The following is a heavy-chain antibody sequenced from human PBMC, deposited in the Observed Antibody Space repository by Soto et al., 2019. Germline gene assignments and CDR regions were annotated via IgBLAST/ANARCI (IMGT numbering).Heavy chain of an antibody. J-gene: IGHJ3*02. CDR1: GFTFTSSA. V-gene: IGHV1-58*02. CDR2: IVVGSGNT. D-gene: IGHD4-17*01. CDR3: AAGRCYGEILAFDI. Sequence: GASVKVSCKASGFTFTSSAMQWVRQARGQRLEWIGWIVVGSGNTNYAQKFQERVTITRDMSTSTAYMELSSLRSEDTAVYYCAAGRCYGEILAFDIWGQGTMVTVSS.